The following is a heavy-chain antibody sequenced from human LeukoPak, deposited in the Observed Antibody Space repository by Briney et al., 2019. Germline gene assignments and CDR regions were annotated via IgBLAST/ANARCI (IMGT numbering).Heavy chain of an antibody. J-gene: IGHJ6*03. V-gene: IGHV1-8*01. CDR1: GYTFTSYD. D-gene: IGHD3-3*01. Sequence: ASVKVSCKASGYTFTSYDINWVRQATGQGLEWMGSMNPNSGNTGYAQKFQGRVTMTRNTSISTAYMELSSLRSEDTAVYYCARDGTTYYDFWSGYYTGAGSYYYYYYMDVWGKGTTVTVSS. CDR3: ARDGTTYYDFWSGYYTGAGSYYYYYYMDV. CDR2: MNPNSGNT.